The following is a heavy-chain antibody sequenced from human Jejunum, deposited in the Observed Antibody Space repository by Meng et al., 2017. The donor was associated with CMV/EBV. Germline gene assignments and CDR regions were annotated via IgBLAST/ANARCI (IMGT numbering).Heavy chain of an antibody. J-gene: IGHJ4*02. D-gene: IGHD1-1*01. CDR3: AKDKGKLYFDY. CDR2: IYSDGSNK. CDR1: GLIFSNAG. Sequence: VLVVESGGGVVQPGGSLRLSCAVSGLIFSNAGMRWVRQAPGKGLEWVAFIYSDGSNKYYADSVKGRFTVSRDDSRNTVYLQMDSLRAEDTAVYYCAKDKGKLYFDYWGQGTLVTVSS. V-gene: IGHV3-30*02.